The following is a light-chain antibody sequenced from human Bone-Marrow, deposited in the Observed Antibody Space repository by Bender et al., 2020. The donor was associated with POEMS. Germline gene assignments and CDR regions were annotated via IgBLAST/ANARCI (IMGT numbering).Light chain of an antibody. CDR1: SNDVGRYEY. CDR2: DVT. Sequence: QSALTQPRSVSGSPGQSVTISCTGTSNDVGRYEYVSWYQQRPGKAPKVIIYDVTRRPSGVPDRLSGSKSGNTASLTISGLQAEDEADYYCCSYAGSYTYVFGTGTTVTVL. V-gene: IGLV2-11*01. J-gene: IGLJ1*01. CDR3: CSYAGSYTYV.